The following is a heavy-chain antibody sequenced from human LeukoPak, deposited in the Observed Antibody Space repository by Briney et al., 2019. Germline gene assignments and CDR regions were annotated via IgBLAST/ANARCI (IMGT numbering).Heavy chain of an antibody. CDR3: ARGYDFWSGYMFDY. CDR2: INHSGST. CDR1: GGSFSGYY. D-gene: IGHD3-3*01. J-gene: IGHJ4*02. V-gene: IGHV4-34*01. Sequence: SETLSLTCAVYGGSFSGYYWSWIRQPPGKGLEWIGEINHSGSTNYNPSLKSRVTISVDTSKNQLSLKLSSVTAADTAVYYCARGYDFWSGYMFDYWGQGTLVTVSS.